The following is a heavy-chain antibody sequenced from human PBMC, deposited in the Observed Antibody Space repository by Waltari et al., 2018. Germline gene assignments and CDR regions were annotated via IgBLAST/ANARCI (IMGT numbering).Heavy chain of an antibody. D-gene: IGHD2-2*01. V-gene: IGHV1-2*06. J-gene: IGHJ5*02. CDR2: NNPNGGEK. CDR1: GYTLTSYY. Sequence: QVQLVQSGAEVKKPGASVKVSCKASGYTLTSYYMHWVRQAPGQGLGWMGRNNPNGGEKKYARKFQDRVTMTRETSVNTAYMVVGRLTSDDTAVYFCARESAFSTSWYPGFDPWGQGTLVTVAS. CDR3: ARESAFSTSWYPGFDP.